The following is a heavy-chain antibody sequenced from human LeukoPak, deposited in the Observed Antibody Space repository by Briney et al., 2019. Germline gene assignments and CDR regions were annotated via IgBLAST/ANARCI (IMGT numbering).Heavy chain of an antibody. CDR1: GGSISSSSYY. D-gene: IGHD5-18*01. CDR3: ARRAGEYTYGEFDY. J-gene: IGHJ4*02. Sequence: PSETLSLTCTVSGGSISSSSYYWGWLRQPPGKGLEWSGYIYYSGSTNYNPSLRSRVTISLDTSKNQFSLKLSSVTAADTAVYYCARRAGEYTYGEFDYWGQGTLVTVSS. CDR2: IYYSGST. V-gene: IGHV4-61*05.